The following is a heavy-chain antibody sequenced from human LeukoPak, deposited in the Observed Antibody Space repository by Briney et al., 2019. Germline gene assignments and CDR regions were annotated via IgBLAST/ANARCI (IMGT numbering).Heavy chain of an antibody. J-gene: IGHJ5*02. V-gene: IGHV3-30*02. CDR1: GFTFSSYG. CDR3: AKGGLAAHGFDP. D-gene: IGHD6-13*01. Sequence: GGSLRLSCAASGFTFSSYGMHWVRQTPGKGLEWVAFIRYDGSNKYYADSVKGRFTISRDNSKNTLYLHVNSLRPEDTAVYYCAKGGLAAHGFDPWGQGTLVTVSS. CDR2: IRYDGSNK.